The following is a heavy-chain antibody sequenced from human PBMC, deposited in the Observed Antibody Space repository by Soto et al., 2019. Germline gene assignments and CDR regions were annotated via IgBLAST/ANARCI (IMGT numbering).Heavy chain of an antibody. CDR1: GYTFTSYY. CDR3: ASDSSSPYYFDY. CDR2: INPSGGST. J-gene: IGHJ4*02. D-gene: IGHD6-6*01. V-gene: IGHV1-46*03. Sequence: ASVKVSYKASGYTFTSYYMHWVRQAPGPGLEWMGIINPSGGSTSYAQKFQGRVTMTRDTSTSTVYMELSSLRSEDTAVYYCASDSSSPYYFDYWGQETLVTVSS.